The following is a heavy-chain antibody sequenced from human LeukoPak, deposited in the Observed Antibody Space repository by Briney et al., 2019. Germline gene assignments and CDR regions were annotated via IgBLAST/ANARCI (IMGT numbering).Heavy chain of an antibody. CDR3: AKDVWYDFWSPSAFDI. CDR2: ISGSGGST. D-gene: IGHD3-3*01. CDR1: GFTFSSYA. V-gene: IGHV3-23*01. Sequence: GGSLRLSCAASGFTFSSYAMSWVRQAPGKGLEWVSAISGSGGSTYYADSVKGRFTISRDNSKNTLYLQMNSLRAEDTAVYYCAKDVWYDFWSPSAFDIWGQGTMVTVSS. J-gene: IGHJ3*02.